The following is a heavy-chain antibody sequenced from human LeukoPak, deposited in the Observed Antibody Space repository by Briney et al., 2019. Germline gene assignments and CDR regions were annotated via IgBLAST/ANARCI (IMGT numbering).Heavy chain of an antibody. Sequence: GASVKVSCKASGYTFTSYDFNWVRQATGQRPEWMGWMSPNSGDTGYAQKFQDRVTMTRNTSISTAYMELSSLRSDDTAVYYCATHTYYYDSSGYYPLDYWGRGTLVTVSS. J-gene: IGHJ4*02. V-gene: IGHV1-8*01. D-gene: IGHD3-22*01. CDR2: MSPNSGDT. CDR3: ATHTYYYDSSGYYPLDY. CDR1: GYTFTSYD.